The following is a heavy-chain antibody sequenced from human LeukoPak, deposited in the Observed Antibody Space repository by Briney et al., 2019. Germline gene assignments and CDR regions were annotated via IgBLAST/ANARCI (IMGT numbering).Heavy chain of an antibody. CDR1: GFTFSSYS. CDR3: AKAPKPHCSGGSCYEIYYYYGMDV. J-gene: IGHJ6*02. Sequence: PGGSLRLSCAASGFTFSSYSMNWVRQAPGKGLEWVSYISSSSSTIYYADSVKGRFTISRDNSKNTLYLQMNSLRAEDTAVYYCAKAPKPHCSGGSCYEIYYYYGMDVWGQGTTVTVSS. V-gene: IGHV3-48*01. CDR2: ISSSSSTI. D-gene: IGHD2-15*01.